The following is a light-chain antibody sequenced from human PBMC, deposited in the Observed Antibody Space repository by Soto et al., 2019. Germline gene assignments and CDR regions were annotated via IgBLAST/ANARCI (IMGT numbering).Light chain of an antibody. CDR1: QSLLSRDGNTY. V-gene: IGKV2-30*01. CDR3: MQGTHWPPYT. Sequence: DVVMTQSPLSLPVTLGQPASISCRSSQSLLSRDGNTYLIWFQQRPGQSPRRLIYKVSNRDSGVPDRFSGSGSGTDFTLRISRVEAEDIGVYYCMQGTHWPPYTFDQGTRLEIK. CDR2: KVS. J-gene: IGKJ2*01.